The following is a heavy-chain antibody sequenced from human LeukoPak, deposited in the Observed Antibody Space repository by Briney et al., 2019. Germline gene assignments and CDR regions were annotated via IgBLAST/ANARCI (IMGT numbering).Heavy chain of an antibody. CDR1: GFTFSSYA. CDR3: AKGRGYCSGGSCYSDY. D-gene: IGHD2-15*01. J-gene: IGHJ4*02. CDR2: ISYDGSNK. Sequence: GSLRLSCAASGFTFSSYAMHWVRQAPGKGLEWVAVISYDGSNKYYADSVKGRFTISRDNSKNTLYLQMNSLRAEDTAVYYCAKGRGYCSGGSCYSDYWGQGTLVTVSS. V-gene: IGHV3-30-3*01.